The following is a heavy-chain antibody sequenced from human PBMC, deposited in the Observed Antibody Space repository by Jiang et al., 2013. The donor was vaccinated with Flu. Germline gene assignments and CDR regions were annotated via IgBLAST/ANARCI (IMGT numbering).Heavy chain of an antibody. J-gene: IGHJ3*02. CDR1: GFTFSSYA. CDR2: ISYDGSNK. Sequence: VQLVESGGGVVQPGRSLRLSCAASGFTFSSYAMHWVRQAPGKGLEWVAVISYDGSNKYYADSVKGRFTISRDNSKNTLYLQMNSLRAEDTAVYYCAREWELPTYAFDIWGQGTMVTVSS. CDR3: AREWELPTYAFDI. V-gene: IGHV3-30-3*01. D-gene: IGHD1-26*01.